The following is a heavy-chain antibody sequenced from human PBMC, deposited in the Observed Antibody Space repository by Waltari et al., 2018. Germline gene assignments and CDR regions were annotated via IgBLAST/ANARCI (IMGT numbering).Heavy chain of an antibody. V-gene: IGHV3-7*01. Sequence: EVQLVESGGGLVQPGGSLRLSCAASGFTFSSYWMSWVRQAPGKGLEWVANIKQDGSEKYYGDSVKGRFTISRDNAKNSLYLQMNSLRAEDTAVYYCAREEPTGSLTFDYWGQGTLVTVSS. J-gene: IGHJ4*02. D-gene: IGHD1-1*01. CDR2: IKQDGSEK. CDR1: GFTFSSYW. CDR3: AREEPTGSLTFDY.